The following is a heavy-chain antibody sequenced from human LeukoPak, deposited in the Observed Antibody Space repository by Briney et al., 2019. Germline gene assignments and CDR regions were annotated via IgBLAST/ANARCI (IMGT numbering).Heavy chain of an antibody. CDR2: IYYSGST. V-gene: IGHV4-39*07. Sequence: KTSETLSLTCTVSGGSISRSRDYWGWIRQPPGKGLEWIGSIYYSGSTYYNPSLKSRVTILGGTSKSQFSLKLNSVTAADTAVYYCARDRRDMVRGINIVRQYHYYYYMDVWGKGTTVTVSS. D-gene: IGHD3-10*01. CDR1: GGSISRSRDY. CDR3: ARDRRDMVRGINIVRQYHYYYYMDV. J-gene: IGHJ6*03.